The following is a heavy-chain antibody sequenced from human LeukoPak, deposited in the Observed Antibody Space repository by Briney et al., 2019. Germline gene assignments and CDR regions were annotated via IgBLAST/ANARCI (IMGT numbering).Heavy chain of an antibody. J-gene: IGHJ4*02. CDR1: GFTFSSYW. CDR3: AREGAYQLLSVVY. D-gene: IGHD2-2*01. V-gene: IGHV3-7*01. CDR2: IKQDGSEK. Sequence: PGGSLRLSCAASGFTFSSYWMSWVRQAPGKGLEWVANIKQDGSEKYYVDSVKGRFTISRDNAKNSLYLQMNSLRAEDTAVYYCAREGAYQLLSVVYWGQGTLVTVSS.